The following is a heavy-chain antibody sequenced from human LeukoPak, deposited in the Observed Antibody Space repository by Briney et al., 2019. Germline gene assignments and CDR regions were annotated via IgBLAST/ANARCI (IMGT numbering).Heavy chain of an antibody. CDR2: INSDGSST. CDR1: GFTFSNSA. J-gene: IGHJ4*02. Sequence: PGGSLRLSCAASGFTFSNSALSWVRQAPGKGLEWVSRINSDGSSTSYADSVKGRYIISRDNAKNTLYLQMNSLRAEDTAVYYCATGYSSGWYNYWGQGTLVTVSS. CDR3: ATGYSSGWYNY. D-gene: IGHD6-19*01. V-gene: IGHV3-74*01.